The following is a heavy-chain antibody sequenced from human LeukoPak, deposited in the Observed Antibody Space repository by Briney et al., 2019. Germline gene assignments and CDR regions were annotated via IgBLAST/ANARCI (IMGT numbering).Heavy chain of an antibody. V-gene: IGHV3-9*01. J-gene: IGHJ4*02. Sequence: GGSLRLSCVASGFSFDEYAMHWVRQAPGKGLEWVSGISWDRGSIAYADSVRGRFTISRDNAKNSLYPRMNSLRAEDTALYYCAKDKSPMLRGSKDYWGQGTLVTVSS. D-gene: IGHD3-10*01. CDR2: ISWDRGSI. CDR1: GFSFDEYA. CDR3: AKDKSPMLRGSKDY.